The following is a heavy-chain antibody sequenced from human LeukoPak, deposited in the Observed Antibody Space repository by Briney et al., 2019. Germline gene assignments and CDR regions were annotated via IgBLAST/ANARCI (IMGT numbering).Heavy chain of an antibody. D-gene: IGHD2-15*01. V-gene: IGHV3-23*01. J-gene: IGHJ3*02. CDR1: GFTFSNYD. CDR3: AKDLSQGLYFDAFDI. Sequence: GGSLRLSCAASGFTFSNYDMTWVRQAPGKGLEWVSVISGSGGSTYYADSVKGRFTISRDNSKNTLYLQMNSLRAEDTAVYYCAKDLSQGLYFDAFDIWGQGTMVTVSS. CDR2: ISGSGGST.